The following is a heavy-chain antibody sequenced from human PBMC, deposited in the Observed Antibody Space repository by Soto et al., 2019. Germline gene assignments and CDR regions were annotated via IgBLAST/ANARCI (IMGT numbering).Heavy chain of an antibody. CDR1: GYTFTSYD. CDR3: ASTPRGYSGYDYSYYYGMDV. CDR2: MNPNSGNT. J-gene: IGHJ6*02. D-gene: IGHD5-12*01. V-gene: IGHV1-8*01. Sequence: GASVKVSCKASGYTFTSYDINWVRQATGQGLEWMGWMNPNSGNTGYAQKFQGRVTMTRNTYISTAYMELSSLRSEDTAVYYCASTPRGYSGYDYSYYYGMDVWGQGTTVTVSS.